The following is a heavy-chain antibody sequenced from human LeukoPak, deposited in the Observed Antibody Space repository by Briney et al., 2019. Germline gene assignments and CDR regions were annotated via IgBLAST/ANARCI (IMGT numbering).Heavy chain of an antibody. V-gene: IGHV1-2*02. Sequence: ASVKVSCKASGYTFTGYYMHWVRQAPGQGLEWMGWINPNSGGTNYAQKFQGRVTMTRDTSISTAYMELSRLRSDDTAVYYCARGRREITMVRGVRNWFDPWGQGTLVTVSS. J-gene: IGHJ5*02. CDR3: ARGRREITMVRGVRNWFDP. D-gene: IGHD3-10*01. CDR2: INPNSGGT. CDR1: GYTFTGYY.